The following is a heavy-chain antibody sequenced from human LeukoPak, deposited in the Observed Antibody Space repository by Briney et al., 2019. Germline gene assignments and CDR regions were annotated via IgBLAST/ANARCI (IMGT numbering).Heavy chain of an antibody. CDR1: NGSISSYY. CDR3: ARTSRDWFDP. V-gene: IGHV4-4*09. Sequence: SETLSLTCSVSNGSISSYYWTWIRQPPGKGLEWIAYIYIRGSTNYNPSLKSRVTISVDTSKNQFSLKLSSVTAADTAVYYCARTSRDWFDPWGQGTLVTVSS. D-gene: IGHD2-2*01. CDR2: IYIRGST. J-gene: IGHJ5*02.